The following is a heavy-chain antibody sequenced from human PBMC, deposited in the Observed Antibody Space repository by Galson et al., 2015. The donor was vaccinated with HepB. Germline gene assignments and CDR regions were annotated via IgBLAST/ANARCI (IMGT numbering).Heavy chain of an antibody. J-gene: IGHJ6*02. CDR1: GGSISSYY. V-gene: IGHV4-59*01. CDR2: IYYSGST. D-gene: IGHD3-10*01. Sequence: TLSLTCTVSGGSISSYYWSWIRQPPGKGLEWIGYIYYSGSTNYNPSLKSRVTISVDTSKNQFSLKLSSVTAADTAVYYCARAKGFGELYPYYYGMDVWGQGTTVTVSS. CDR3: ARAKGFGELYPYYYGMDV.